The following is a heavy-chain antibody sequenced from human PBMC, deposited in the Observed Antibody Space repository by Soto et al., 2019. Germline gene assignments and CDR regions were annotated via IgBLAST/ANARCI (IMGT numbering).Heavy chain of an antibody. D-gene: IGHD1-20*01. CDR3: AGKLYNWKGNWFDP. CDR1: GGSISSYY. V-gene: IGHV4-59*01. Sequence: LETLSLTCPFSGGSISSYYWIWIRQPPGKGLEWIGYIYYSGSTNYNPSLKSRVTISVDTSKNQFSLKLSSVTAADTAVYYCAGKLYNWKGNWFDPWGQGTLVTVSS. J-gene: IGHJ5*02. CDR2: IYYSGST.